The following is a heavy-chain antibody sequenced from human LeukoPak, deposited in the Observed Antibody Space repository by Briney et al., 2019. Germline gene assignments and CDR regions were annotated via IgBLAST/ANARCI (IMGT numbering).Heavy chain of an antibody. CDR1: GFTFSSYW. J-gene: IGHJ4*02. CDR3: ARVYFQYYYDSSGQNDY. D-gene: IGHD3-22*01. CDR2: IKQDGSEK. Sequence: GGSLRLSCAASGFTFSSYWMSWVRQAPGKGLEWVANIKQDGSEKYYVDSVKGRFTNSRDNAKNSLYLQMNSLRAEDTAVYYCARVYFQYYYDSSGQNDYWGQGILVTVSS. V-gene: IGHV3-7*01.